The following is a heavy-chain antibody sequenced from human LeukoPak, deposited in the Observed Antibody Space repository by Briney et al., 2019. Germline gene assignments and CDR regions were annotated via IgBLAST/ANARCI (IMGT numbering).Heavy chain of an antibody. D-gene: IGHD3-16*02. CDR3: ARERAHDYVWGSYRYAFDI. CDR2: ISAYNGNT. CDR1: GYTFTSYG. V-gene: IGHV1-18*01. Sequence: ASVKVSCKASGYTFTSYGIRWVRQAPGQGLEWMGWISAYNGNTNYAQKLQGRVTMTTDTSTSTAYMELRSLRSDDTAVYYCARERAHDYVWGSYRYAFDIWGQGTMVTVSS. J-gene: IGHJ3*02.